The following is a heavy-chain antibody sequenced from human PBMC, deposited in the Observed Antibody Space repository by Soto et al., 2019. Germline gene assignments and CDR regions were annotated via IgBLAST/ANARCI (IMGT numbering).Heavy chain of an antibody. V-gene: IGHV4-59*12. D-gene: IGHD3-16*02. CDR2: IYYRGST. Sequence: SVTLSLTSTVAGGSSIGYDGSWMRQPPGKGLEWIGYIYYRGSTNYNPSLKSRVTISVDNAKNSLYLQMDSLRAEDTAVYYCARESSYTSYWGQGTLVGVSS. J-gene: IGHJ4*02. CDR1: GGSSIGYD. CDR3: ARESSYTSY.